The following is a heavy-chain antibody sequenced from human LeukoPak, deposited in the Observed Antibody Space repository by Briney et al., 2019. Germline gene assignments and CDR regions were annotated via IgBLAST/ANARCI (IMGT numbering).Heavy chain of an antibody. CDR1: GFTFSNYG. CDR3: ARDDALGDNALDI. CDR2: ILNDGSQE. J-gene: IGHJ3*02. V-gene: IGHV3-33*01. D-gene: IGHD3-16*01. Sequence: GRSLRLSCAASGFTFSNYGMHWVRQAPGKGLEWVAVILNDGSQEKYADSVKGRFTISRDNSKNTLFLQMNSLRAEDTAVYYCARDDALGDNALDIWGQGTMVTVSS.